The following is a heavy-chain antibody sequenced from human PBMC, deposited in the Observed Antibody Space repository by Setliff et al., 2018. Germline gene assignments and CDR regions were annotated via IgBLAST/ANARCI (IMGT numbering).Heavy chain of an antibody. CDR1: DGSINSGGYY. CDR2: IYYSGST. J-gene: IGHJ4*02. V-gene: IGHV4-31*11. CDR3: ARAAIVGATTDY. D-gene: IGHD1-26*01. Sequence: SETLSLTCAVSDGSINSGGYYWSWIRQPPGKGLEWIGYIYYSGSTYYNPSLKSRVTISVDTSKNQFSLKLSTVTAADTAVYYCARAAIVGATTDYWGQGTLVTVSS.